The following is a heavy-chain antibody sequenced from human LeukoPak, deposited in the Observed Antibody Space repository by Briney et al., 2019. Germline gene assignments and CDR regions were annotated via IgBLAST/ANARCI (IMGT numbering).Heavy chain of an antibody. Sequence: GGSLRLSCVASGFTFNTYSMHWVRQAPGKGLEWVAIISYDGSNERYADSVKGRFTISRDNSKNTLYLQMNSLRTEDTAVYFCAKDRAITVAGTGLEYWGQGALVTVSS. D-gene: IGHD6-19*01. V-gene: IGHV3-30-3*01. CDR3: AKDRAITVAGTGLEY. J-gene: IGHJ4*02. CDR2: ISYDGSNE. CDR1: GFTFNTYS.